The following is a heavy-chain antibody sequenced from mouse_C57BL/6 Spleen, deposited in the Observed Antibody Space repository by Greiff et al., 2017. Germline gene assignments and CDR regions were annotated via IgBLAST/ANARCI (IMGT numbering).Heavy chain of an antibody. CDR3: ASVYYGSSPYFDY. CDR2: IYPGDGDT. D-gene: IGHD1-1*01. CDR1: GYAFSSSW. V-gene: IGHV1-82*01. Sequence: QVQLQQSGPELVKPGASVKISCKASGYAFSSSWMNWVKQRPGKGLEWIGRIYPGDGDTNYNGKFKGKATLTADKSSSTAYMQLSSLTSEDSAVYFCASVYYGSSPYFDYWGQGTTLTVSS. J-gene: IGHJ2*01.